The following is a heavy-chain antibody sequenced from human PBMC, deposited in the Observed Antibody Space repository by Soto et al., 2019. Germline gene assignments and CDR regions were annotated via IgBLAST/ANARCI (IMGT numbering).Heavy chain of an antibody. CDR2: TYPRDSDT. D-gene: IGHD6-13*01. Sequence: GESLKISCKGSGYDFIGFWIGWVRQVPGKGLEWMGITYPRDSDTRYSPSFEGQVTISADGSISTTFLQWSSLKASDTAVYYWARHPQTSSWSHFDYWGQGTLVIVSS. J-gene: IGHJ4*02. CDR1: GYDFIGFW. CDR3: ARHPQTSSWSHFDY. V-gene: IGHV5-51*01.